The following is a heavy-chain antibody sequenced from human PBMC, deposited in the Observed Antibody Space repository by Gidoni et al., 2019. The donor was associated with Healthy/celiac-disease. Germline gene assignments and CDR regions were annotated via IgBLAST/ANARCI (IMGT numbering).Heavy chain of an antibody. CDR2: IYYSGST. CDR1: GCPISRGGYY. Sequence: QVQLQESGPGLVKPSQTLSLTCTVSGCPISRGGYYWSWIRQHPGKGLEWIGYIYYSGSTYYNPSLKSRVTISVDTSKNQFSLKLSSVTAADTAVYYCARGASRYYDSSGQEIDYWGQGTLVTVSS. CDR3: ARGASRYYDSSGQEIDY. D-gene: IGHD3-22*01. V-gene: IGHV4-31*03. J-gene: IGHJ4*02.